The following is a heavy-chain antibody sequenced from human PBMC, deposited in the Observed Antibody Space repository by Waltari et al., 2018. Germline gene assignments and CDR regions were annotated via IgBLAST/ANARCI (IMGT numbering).Heavy chain of an antibody. D-gene: IGHD3-10*01. CDR3: AKGGEFTMVSSYFDY. CDR1: GFTFSSYA. V-gene: IGHV3-23*01. J-gene: IGHJ4*02. CDR2: IRGSGGST. Sequence: EVQLLESGGGLVQPGGSLRLSCAASGFTFSSYAMSWVRQAPGKGLEWVSAIRGSGGSTYYADSVKGRFTISRDNSKNTLYLQMNSLRAEDTAVYYCAKGGEFTMVSSYFDYWGQGTLVTVSS.